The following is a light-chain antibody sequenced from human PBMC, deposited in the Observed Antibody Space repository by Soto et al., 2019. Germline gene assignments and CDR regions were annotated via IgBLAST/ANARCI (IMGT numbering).Light chain of an antibody. CDR1: SSDVGGYNY. J-gene: IGLJ2*01. CDR2: DVS. V-gene: IGLV2-11*01. Sequence: QSALTQPRSVSGSPGQSVAISCTGTSSDVGGYNYVSWYQQHPGRAPKLLIYDVSERPSGVPDRFSGSKSGYTASLTISGLQAEDEADYYSCSYAGTNMLIFGGGTKLTVL. CDR3: CSYAGTNMLI.